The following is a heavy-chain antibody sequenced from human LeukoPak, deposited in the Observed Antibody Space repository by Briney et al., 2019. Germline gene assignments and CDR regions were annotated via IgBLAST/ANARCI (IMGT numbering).Heavy chain of an antibody. Sequence: QPGGSLRLSCAASGFTFSSYWMSWVRQAPGKGLEWVANIKQDGSEKYYVDSVKGRFTISRDNAKNSLYLQMNSLRAEDTAVYYCARVGSGSYWGYFDYCGQGTLVTVSS. CDR1: GFTFSSYW. CDR3: ARVGSGSYWGYFDY. CDR2: IKQDGSEK. V-gene: IGHV3-7*01. D-gene: IGHD3-10*01. J-gene: IGHJ4*02.